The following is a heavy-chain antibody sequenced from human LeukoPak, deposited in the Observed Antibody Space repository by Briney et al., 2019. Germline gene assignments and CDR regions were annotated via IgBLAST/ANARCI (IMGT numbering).Heavy chain of an antibody. J-gene: IGHJ5*02. CDR1: GFTFDDYG. Sequence: PGGSLRLSCAASGFTFDDYGMSWVRQAPGKGLEWVSGINWNGGITAYADSVKGRFTISRDNSKNTLYLQMNSLRAEDTAVYYCAREGWPQLYGVTGRFDPWGQGTLVTVSS. V-gene: IGHV3-20*04. CDR2: INWNGGIT. CDR3: AREGWPQLYGVTGRFDP. D-gene: IGHD1-20*01.